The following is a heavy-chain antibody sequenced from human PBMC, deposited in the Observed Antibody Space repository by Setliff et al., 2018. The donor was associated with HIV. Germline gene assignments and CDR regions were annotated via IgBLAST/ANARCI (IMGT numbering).Heavy chain of an antibody. CDR3: ARDRTGVTWGEFDP. CDR2: IIPMFGTA. CDR1: GGIFSSYA. V-gene: IGHV1-69*06. J-gene: IGHJ5*02. Sequence: SVKVSCKASGGIFSSYAISWVRQAPGQGLEWMGRIIPMFGTANYAQMFQDRVTITADKSTSTAYMELSSLRSEDTAVYYCARDRTGVTWGEFDPWGQGTLVTVSS. D-gene: IGHD2-21*02.